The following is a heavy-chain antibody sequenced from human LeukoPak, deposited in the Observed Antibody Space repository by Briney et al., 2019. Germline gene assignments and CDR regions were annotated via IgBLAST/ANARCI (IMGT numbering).Heavy chain of an antibody. Sequence: SSETLSLTCTVSGGSISTSSFYWGWIRQPPGKGLEWIGSMYYSGSTYYNPSLKSRVTVSVDTSKNQFSLRLSSVTAADTAVYFCAKGLRYLSFNDAFDIWGQGTMVTVSS. CDR2: MYYSGST. J-gene: IGHJ3*02. V-gene: IGHV4-39*01. CDR3: AKGLRYLSFNDAFDI. CDR1: GGSISTSSFY. D-gene: IGHD3-9*01.